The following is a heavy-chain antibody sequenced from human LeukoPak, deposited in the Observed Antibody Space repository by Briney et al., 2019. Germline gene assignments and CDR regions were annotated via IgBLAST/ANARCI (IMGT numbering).Heavy chain of an antibody. Sequence: GRSLRLSCAASGFTFDDYAMHWVRQAPGKGLGWVSGISWNSGSIGYADSVKGRFTISRDNAKNSLYLQMNSLRAEDTALYYCAKDHSPYYYDSSGYYESWFDPWGQGTLVTVSS. V-gene: IGHV3-9*01. D-gene: IGHD3-22*01. CDR2: ISWNSGSI. CDR3: AKDHSPYYYDSSGYYESWFDP. J-gene: IGHJ5*02. CDR1: GFTFDDYA.